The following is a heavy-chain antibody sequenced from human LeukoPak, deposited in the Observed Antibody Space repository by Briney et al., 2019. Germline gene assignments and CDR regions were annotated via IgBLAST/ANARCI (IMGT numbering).Heavy chain of an antibody. D-gene: IGHD3-22*01. V-gene: IGHV4-59*11. CDR3: ARADRSDYYSAPNASDI. CDR1: GGSISSHF. Sequence: SETLSLTCTVSGGSISSHFWSWIRQSPEKGLEWIGHIDYSGSTNSNPSLKSRVTMSVDTSKNQFSLRLSSVTAADTAVYFCARADRSDYYSAPNASDIWGQGTMVAVSS. J-gene: IGHJ3*02. CDR2: IDYSGST.